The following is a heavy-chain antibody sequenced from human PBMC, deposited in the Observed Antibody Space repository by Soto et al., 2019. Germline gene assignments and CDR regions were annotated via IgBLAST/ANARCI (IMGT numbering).Heavy chain of an antibody. J-gene: IGHJ4*02. CDR1: GFSVSRYA. Sequence: GESLKISCAASGFSVSRYAMMWVRQPPGKGQEWVAGMTGSGGDIRYADPVKGRFTISKDNSKNTLYLPMNSLRAEDTAIYYCARRSSQGRTAHGTYFDYWGQGTLVIVSS. CDR2: MTGSGGDI. V-gene: IGHV3-23*01. CDR3: ARRSSQGRTAHGTYFDY. D-gene: IGHD2-21*02.